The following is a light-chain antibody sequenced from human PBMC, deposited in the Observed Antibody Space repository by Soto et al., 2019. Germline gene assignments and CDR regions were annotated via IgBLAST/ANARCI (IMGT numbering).Light chain of an antibody. CDR2: GNS. Sequence: QSVLTQPPSASGAPGQRVTISCTGSSSNIGACYDVHWYQQLPGTAPKLLIYGNSNRPSGVPDRFSGSKSGTSASLAITGLQAEDEADYYCPSYDGSQSRYVFGTGTKLTVL. J-gene: IGLJ1*01. CDR3: PSYDGSQSRYV. CDR1: SSNIGACYD. V-gene: IGLV1-40*01.